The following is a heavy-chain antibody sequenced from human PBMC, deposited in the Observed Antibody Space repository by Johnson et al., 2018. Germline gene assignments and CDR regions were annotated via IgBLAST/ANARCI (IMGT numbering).Heavy chain of an antibody. J-gene: IGHJ3*02. CDR3: AREIPNGYGGNSDSFDI. CDR2: IDRDGSVT. CDR1: GFGFSQYW. V-gene: IGHV3-74*01. Sequence: EVQLLESGGGLLQPGGSLRLSCAASGFGFSQYWMHWVRQGPGKGLVWVSRIDRDGSVTSYADPVRGRFTISRENGKNTLYLEVNSLRSEATAVYYCAREIPNGYGGNSDSFDIWGQGTRVTVSS. D-gene: IGHD4-23*01.